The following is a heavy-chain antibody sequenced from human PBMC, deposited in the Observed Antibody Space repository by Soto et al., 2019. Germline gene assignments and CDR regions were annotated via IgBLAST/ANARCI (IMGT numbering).Heavy chain of an antibody. CDR2: IDYSGST. D-gene: IGHD2-15*01. CDR3: ARHTPAISISDH. Sequence: SETLSLTCTVSGGSISSSSYYWGWIRQLPGKGLEWIGSIDYSGSTYYNPSLKSRVTISVDTSKNQFSLKLSSVTAADTAVYYCARHTPAISISDHWGQGTLVTVSS. V-gene: IGHV4-39*01. CDR1: GGSISSSSYY. J-gene: IGHJ4*02.